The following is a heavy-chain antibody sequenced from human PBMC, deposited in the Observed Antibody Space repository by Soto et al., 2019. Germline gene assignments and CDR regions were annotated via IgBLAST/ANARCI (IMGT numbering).Heavy chain of an antibody. CDR3: AKDRRAGGNYGFYSDF. CDR2: SSATGAGT. D-gene: IGHD1-7*01. Sequence: EVQLLESGGGLVQPGGSLRLSCAASGFTFSSCGMTWVRQAPGKGLEWVSFSSATGAGTYYADSVKGRFTISRDNSKNTLYLQMTSLRADDMAVYYCAKDRRAGGNYGFYSDFWGQGALVIVSS. V-gene: IGHV3-23*01. J-gene: IGHJ4*02. CDR1: GFTFSSCG.